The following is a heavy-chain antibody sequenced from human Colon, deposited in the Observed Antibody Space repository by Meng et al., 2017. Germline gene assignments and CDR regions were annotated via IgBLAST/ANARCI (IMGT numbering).Heavy chain of an antibody. D-gene: IGHD4-17*01. CDR3: ARDYGAAVGYFDT. J-gene: IGHJ4*02. V-gene: IGHV3-66*02. CDR2: MYSGGTS. Sequence: EGQLVELGGGLVQPGGSLRLSCAASGSTVRINYMGWVRQAPGKGLEWVSIMYSGGTSYYTDSVKGRFTISRDNSKNTLYLQMNSLRPEDTAVYYCARDYGAAVGYFDTWGQGTLVTVSS. CDR1: GSTVRINY.